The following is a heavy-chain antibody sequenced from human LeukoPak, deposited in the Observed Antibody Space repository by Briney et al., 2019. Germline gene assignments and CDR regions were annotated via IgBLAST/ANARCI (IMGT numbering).Heavy chain of an antibody. Sequence: ASVKVSCKASGYTFTSYYMHCVRQAPGQGLEWMGIINPSGGSTSYAQKFQGRVTMTRDTSTSTVYMELSSLRSEDTAVYYCARDLSVGASRERYYYHSSGYPDWFDPWGQGTLVTVSS. J-gene: IGHJ5*02. D-gene: IGHD3-22*01. CDR1: GYTFTSYY. CDR3: ARDLSVGASRERYYYHSSGYPDWFDP. V-gene: IGHV1-46*01. CDR2: INPSGGST.